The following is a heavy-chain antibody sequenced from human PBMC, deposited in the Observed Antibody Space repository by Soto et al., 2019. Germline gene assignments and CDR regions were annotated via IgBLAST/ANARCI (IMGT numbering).Heavy chain of an antibody. J-gene: IGHJ4*02. Sequence: QVQLQQWGAGLLKPSETLSLTCAVYGGSFSGYYWTWIRQPPGTGLEWMGEINHSGSTNYNPSLKSRVTISVDTSKNQFSLQLTSVPAADTAVYYCARDKITGLFDYLGEGTLVTVSS. V-gene: IGHV4-34*01. CDR1: GGSFSGYY. D-gene: IGHD2-8*02. CDR3: ARDKITGLFDY. CDR2: INHSGST.